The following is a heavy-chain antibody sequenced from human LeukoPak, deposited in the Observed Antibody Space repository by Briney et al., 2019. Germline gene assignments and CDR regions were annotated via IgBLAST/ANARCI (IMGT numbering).Heavy chain of an antibody. CDR1: GYTFTGYY. CDR3: AGTDDSSGYYFFDY. J-gene: IGHJ4*02. Sequence: ASVKVSCKASGYTFTGYYMHWVRQAPGQGLEWMGWINPNSGGTNYAQKFQGRVTMTRDTSISTAYMELSRLRSDDTAVYYCAGTDDSSGYYFFDYWGQGTLVTVSS. CDR2: INPNSGGT. D-gene: IGHD3-22*01. V-gene: IGHV1-2*02.